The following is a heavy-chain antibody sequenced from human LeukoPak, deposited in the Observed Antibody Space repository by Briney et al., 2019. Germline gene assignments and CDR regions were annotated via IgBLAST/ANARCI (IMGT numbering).Heavy chain of an antibody. CDR2: INHSGST. J-gene: IGHJ4*02. CDR1: GGSFSGYY. D-gene: IGHD3-10*01. V-gene: IGHV4-34*01. CDR3: ARVSPYGSGSPIDY. Sequence: SETLSLTCAVYGGSFSGYYWSWIRQPPGKGLEWIGEINHSGSTNYNPSLKSRVTISVDTSKNQFSLKLSSVTAADTAVYYCARVSPYGSGSPIDYWGQGTLVTVSS.